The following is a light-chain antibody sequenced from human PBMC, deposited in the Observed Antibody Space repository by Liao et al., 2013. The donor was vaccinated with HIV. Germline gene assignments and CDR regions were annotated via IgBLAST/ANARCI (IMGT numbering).Light chain of an antibody. J-gene: IGLJ2*01. CDR1: NIRSKN. CDR2: YDR. CDR3: QAWDSSTVV. Sequence: SYVLTQPPSVSVAPGETARFSCGGDNIRSKNVHWYRQKPGQAPVLVIYYDRGRPSGIPERFSGSNSGNTATLTISGTQAMDEADYYCQAWDSSTVVFGGGTKLTVL. V-gene: IGLV3-21*01.